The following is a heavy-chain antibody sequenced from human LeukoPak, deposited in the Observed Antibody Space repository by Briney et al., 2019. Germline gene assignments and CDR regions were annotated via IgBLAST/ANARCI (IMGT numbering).Heavy chain of an antibody. Sequence: PGGSLRLSCAASGFTFSSYSMNWVRQAPGKGLEWVSSISSSSSYIYYADSVKGRFTISRDNAKNSLYLQMNSLRAEDTAVYYCARDPPLLWGRLSHYGMDVWGQETTVTVSS. J-gene: IGHJ6*02. CDR1: GFTFSSYS. V-gene: IGHV3-21*01. CDR2: ISSSSSYI. CDR3: ARDPPLLWGRLSHYGMDV. D-gene: IGHD3-10*01.